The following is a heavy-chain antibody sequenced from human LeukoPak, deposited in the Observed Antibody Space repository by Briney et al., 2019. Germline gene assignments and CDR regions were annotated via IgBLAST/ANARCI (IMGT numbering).Heavy chain of an antibody. CDR2: FGTRSTSI. D-gene: IGHD3-22*01. V-gene: IGHV3-21*01. CDR3: AREVSEGFDF. CDR1: GFTFSGYS. Sequence: GGSLRLSCTASGFTFSGYSMNWIRQAPGKGLEWVSSFGTRSTSIYHAGSVKGRFAISRDNAKNSLYLQMNSLRAEDTALYYCAREVSEGFDFWGQGTLVTVPS. J-gene: IGHJ4*02.